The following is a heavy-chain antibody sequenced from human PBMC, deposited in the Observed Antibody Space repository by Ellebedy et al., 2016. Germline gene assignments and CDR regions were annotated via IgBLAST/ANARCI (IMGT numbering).Heavy chain of an antibody. D-gene: IGHD2-21*01. J-gene: IGHJ2*01. Sequence: GESLKISXAASGFTFKTSAMSWVRQAPGEGLEWVSTLSGSGRKTYYADSVQGRFTISRDNSKSTLYLQMNSLRAEDTAVYCCAKQETDGDYYVDPWGRGTLVTVSS. CDR3: AKQETDGDYYVDP. V-gene: IGHV3-23*01. CDR1: GFTFKTSA. CDR2: LSGSGRKT.